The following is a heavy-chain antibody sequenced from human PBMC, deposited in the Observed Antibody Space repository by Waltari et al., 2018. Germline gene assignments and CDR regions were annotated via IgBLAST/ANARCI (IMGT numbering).Heavy chain of an antibody. CDR1: GYILRDYA. J-gene: IGHJ6*02. CDR3: ARGPYDSQSYYPDGLDV. CDR2: ISHYNDKS. D-gene: IGHD3-10*01. V-gene: IGHV1-18*04. Sequence: QVQLLQSGGDVREPGASVKVSCQASGYILRDYAVSWVRQAPGQGLEWMGWISHYNDKSEYAREFEGRVTMTIDTSTSTAYMELRRLTPDDTAVYYCARGPYDSQSYYPDGLDVWGQGTTVTVSS.